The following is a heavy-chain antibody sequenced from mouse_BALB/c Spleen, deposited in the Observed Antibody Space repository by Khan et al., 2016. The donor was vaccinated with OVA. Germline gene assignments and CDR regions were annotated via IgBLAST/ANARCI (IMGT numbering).Heavy chain of an antibody. D-gene: IGHD3-1*01. Sequence: QVQLQQSGAELVRPGTSVKMSCKAAGYTFTNYWIGWVKQRPGHGLEWIGDFFPGGGYTNYNEKFKGKATLTADTSSSTAYMQPSSLTSEDSALYYWARRGAARATWDYFDYWGQGTTLTVSS. CDR2: FFPGGGYT. CDR1: GYTFTNYW. CDR3: ARRGAARATWDYFDY. V-gene: IGHV1-63*02. J-gene: IGHJ2*01.